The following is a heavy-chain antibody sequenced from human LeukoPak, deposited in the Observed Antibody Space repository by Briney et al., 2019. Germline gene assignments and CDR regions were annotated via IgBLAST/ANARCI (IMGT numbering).Heavy chain of an antibody. CDR2: IRYDGSNK. Sequence: PGGSLRLSCAASGFTFSSYGMHWVRQAPGKGLEWVAFIRYDGSNKYYADSVKGRFTISRDNSKNTLYLQMNSLRAEDTAVCYCAKDYDFWSGYFDYWGQGTLVTVSS. CDR3: AKDYDFWSGYFDY. J-gene: IGHJ4*02. CDR1: GFTFSSYG. V-gene: IGHV3-30*02. D-gene: IGHD3-3*01.